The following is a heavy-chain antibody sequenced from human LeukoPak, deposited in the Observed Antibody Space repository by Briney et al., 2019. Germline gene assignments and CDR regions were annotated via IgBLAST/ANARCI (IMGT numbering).Heavy chain of an antibody. Sequence: GGSLRLSCAASGFTFSSYRMNWVRQAPGKGLEWVSYISSSSSTIYYADSVKGRFTISRDNAKNALYMQMNSLRAEDTAVYYCARSGAYYGSGNNYFYYWGQGTLVTVSS. CDR3: ARSGAYYGSGNNYFYY. CDR1: GFTFSSYR. CDR2: ISSSSSTI. D-gene: IGHD3-10*01. J-gene: IGHJ4*02. V-gene: IGHV3-48*01.